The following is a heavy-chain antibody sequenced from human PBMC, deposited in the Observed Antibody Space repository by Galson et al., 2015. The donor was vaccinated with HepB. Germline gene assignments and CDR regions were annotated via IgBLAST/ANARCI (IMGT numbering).Heavy chain of an antibody. Sequence: SLRLSCAASGFTFSSYAMHWVRQAPGKGLEWVAVISYDGSNKYYADSVKGRFTISRDNSKNTLYLQMNSLRAEDTAVYYCARVTYYYGSGGYPIDYWGQGTLVTVSS. J-gene: IGHJ4*02. V-gene: IGHV3-30*04. CDR3: ARVTYYYGSGGYPIDY. D-gene: IGHD3-10*01. CDR1: GFTFSSYA. CDR2: ISYDGSNK.